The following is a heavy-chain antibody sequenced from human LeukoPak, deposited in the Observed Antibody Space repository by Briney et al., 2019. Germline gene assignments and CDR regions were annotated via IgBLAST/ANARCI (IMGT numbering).Heavy chain of an antibody. Sequence: GGSLRLSCAASGFTFSRYGMHWVRQAPGKGLEWVAVIWYDGSNKYYADSVKGSRDNSKNTVYLQMNSLRAEDTAVYYCARNRGVAGVFDYWGQGTLVTVSS. D-gene: IGHD3-10*01. J-gene: IGHJ4*02. CDR3: ARNRGVAGVFDY. CDR1: GFTFSRYG. CDR2: IWYDGSNK. V-gene: IGHV3-33*01.